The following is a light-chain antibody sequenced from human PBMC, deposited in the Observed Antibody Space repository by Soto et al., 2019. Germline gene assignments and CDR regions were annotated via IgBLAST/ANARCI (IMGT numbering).Light chain of an antibody. CDR1: SSNIGSNT. CDR2: NNN. V-gene: IGLV1-44*01. J-gene: IGLJ2*01. CDR3: AAWDDSLNGVV. Sequence: QSVLTQPPSASGTPGQRVTISCSGSSSNIGSNTVNWYQQLPGTAPTLLIYNNNKRPSGVPARFSGSKSGTSASLAISGLQSEDEADYYCAAWDDSLNGVVFGGGTKLTVL.